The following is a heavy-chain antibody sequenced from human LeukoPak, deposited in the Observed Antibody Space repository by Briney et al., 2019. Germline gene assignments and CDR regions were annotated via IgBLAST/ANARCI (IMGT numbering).Heavy chain of an antibody. CDR1: GYSISSGYY. CDR3: ARRRGDYDSSGYYFRLDFDY. Sequence: SETLSLTCTVPGYSISSGYYWGWIRQPPGKGLEWIGEINHSGSTNYNPSLKSRVTISVDTPKNQFSLNLSSVTAADTAVYYCARRRGDYDSSGYYFRLDFDYWGQGTLVTVSS. CDR2: INHSGST. D-gene: IGHD3-22*01. J-gene: IGHJ4*02. V-gene: IGHV4-38-2*02.